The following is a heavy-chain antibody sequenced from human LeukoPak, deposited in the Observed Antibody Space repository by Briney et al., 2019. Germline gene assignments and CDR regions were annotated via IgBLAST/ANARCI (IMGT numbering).Heavy chain of an antibody. CDR3: ANEIRPNDY. CDR1: GFTFSSYA. CDR2: ISGSGGNT. V-gene: IGHV3-23*01. J-gene: IGHJ4*02. D-gene: IGHD4-17*01. Sequence: GGSLRLSCAASGFTFSSYAMNWVRQAPGKGLEWVSAISGSGGNTYYADSVTGRFTISRDNSKNTLYLQMNSLRAEDTAVYYCANEIRPNDYWGQGTQVTVSS.